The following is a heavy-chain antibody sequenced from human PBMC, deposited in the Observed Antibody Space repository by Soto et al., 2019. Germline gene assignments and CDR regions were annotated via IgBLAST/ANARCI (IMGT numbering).Heavy chain of an antibody. D-gene: IGHD6-19*01. CDR3: ARGIAVAPGAFDI. CDR2: SRNKANSYTT. CDR1: GFTFSDHY. J-gene: IGHJ3*02. V-gene: IGHV3-72*01. Sequence: SGFTFSDHYMDWVRQAPGKGLEWVARSRNKANSYTTEYAAPVKGRVTISRDDSKNSLYLQMNSLKTEDTAVYYCARGIAVAPGAFDIWGQGTMVT.